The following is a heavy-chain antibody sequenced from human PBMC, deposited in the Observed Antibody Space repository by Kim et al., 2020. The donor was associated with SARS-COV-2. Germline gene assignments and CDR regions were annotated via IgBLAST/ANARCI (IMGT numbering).Heavy chain of an antibody. CDR2: IKSKTDGGTT. CDR3: TTNIRYFDWLPMNDY. CDR1: GFTFSNAW. J-gene: IGHJ4*02. V-gene: IGHV3-15*01. D-gene: IGHD3-9*01. Sequence: GGSLRRSCAASGFTFSNAWMSWVRQAPGKGLEWVGRIKSKTDGGTTDYAAPVKGRFTISRDDSKNTLYLQMNSLKTEDTAVYYCTTNIRYFDWLPMNDYWGQGTLVTVSS.